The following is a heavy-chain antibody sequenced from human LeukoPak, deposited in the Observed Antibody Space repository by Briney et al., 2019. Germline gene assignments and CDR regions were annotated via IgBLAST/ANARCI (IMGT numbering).Heavy chain of an antibody. V-gene: IGHV4-38-2*02. J-gene: IGHJ6*03. D-gene: IGHD6-6*01. CDR1: GYSISSGYY. Sequence: SETLSLTCTVSGYSISSGYYWGWIRQPPGKGLEWIGSIYHSGSTYYNPSLKSRVTISVDTSKNQFSLKLSSVTAADTAVYYCARARKIAARRENYYYMDVWGKGTTVTVSS. CDR3: ARARKIAARRENYYYMDV. CDR2: IYHSGST.